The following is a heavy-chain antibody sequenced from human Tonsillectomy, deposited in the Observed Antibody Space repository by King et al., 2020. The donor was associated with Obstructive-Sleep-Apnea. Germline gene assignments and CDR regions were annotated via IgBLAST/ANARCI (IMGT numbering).Heavy chain of an antibody. CDR1: GGSINSYY. D-gene: IGHD2-15*01. Sequence: VQLQESGPGLVKPSETLSLTCTVSGGSINSYYWSWIRQPAGKGLEWIGRIYTSGSTHYNPSLKSRVTLSVDTSKTQFSLKLSAVTAADTAVYYCARDGSVGWFDSWGQGTLVTVSS. CDR3: ARDGSVGWFDS. J-gene: IGHJ5*01. V-gene: IGHV4-4*07. CDR2: IYTSGST.